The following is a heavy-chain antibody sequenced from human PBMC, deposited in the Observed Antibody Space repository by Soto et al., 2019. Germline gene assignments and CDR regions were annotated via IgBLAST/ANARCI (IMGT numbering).Heavy chain of an antibody. CDR1: GYTFTSYG. CDR3: AGGDIVVVPAAF. J-gene: IGHJ4*02. D-gene: IGHD2-2*01. Sequence: QVQLVQSGAEVKKPGASVKVSCKASGYTFTSYGISWVRQAPGQGLEWMGWISAYNGNTNYAQKLQGRVTMTKETSTSTAYMERRRLRSDDTAVYYCAGGDIVVVPAAFWGQGTLVTVSS. CDR2: ISAYNGNT. V-gene: IGHV1-18*01.